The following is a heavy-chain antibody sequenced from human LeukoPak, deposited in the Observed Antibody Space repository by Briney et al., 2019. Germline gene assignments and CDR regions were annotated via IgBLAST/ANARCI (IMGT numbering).Heavy chain of an antibody. CDR2: ISSSSRYA. Sequence: GGSLRLSCAASGFTFSDYYMSWIRQAPGKGLEWVSDISSSSRYANYADSVRGRFTISRDNAKKSLHLQMNSMRAEDTAVYYCTRDKQQLDDYWGQGTLVTVSS. CDR1: GFTFSDYY. J-gene: IGHJ4*02. V-gene: IGHV3-11*05. D-gene: IGHD1-1*01. CDR3: TRDKQQLDDY.